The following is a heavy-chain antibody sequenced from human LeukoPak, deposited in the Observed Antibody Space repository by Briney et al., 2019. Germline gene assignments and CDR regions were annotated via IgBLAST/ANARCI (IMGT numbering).Heavy chain of an antibody. CDR3: AKDRIVLVTATFDY. CDR1: GFTFSSYA. V-gene: IGHV3-23*01. D-gene: IGHD2-21*02. CDR2: ISTSGGST. Sequence: QSGGSLRLSCAASGFTFSSYAMSWVRQAPGKGLEWVSAISTSGGSTYYADSVKGRFTISRDNSKNTLYLQMNSLRPDDTAMYYCAKDRIVLVTATFDYWGQGTLVTVSS. J-gene: IGHJ4*02.